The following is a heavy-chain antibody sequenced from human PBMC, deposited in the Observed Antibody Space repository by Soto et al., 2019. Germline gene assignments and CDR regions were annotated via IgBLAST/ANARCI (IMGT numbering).Heavy chain of an antibody. CDR1: GYTFTSYG. CDR3: ARPGYCSSTSCFDPHYYYGMDV. Sequence: QVQLVQSGAEVKKPGASVKVSCKASGYTFTSYGISWVRQAPGQGLEWMGWISAYNGNTNYAQKLQGRVTMTTDTSTSTAYLELRSLRSDDTAVYYWARPGYCSSTSCFDPHYYYGMDVWGQGTTVTVSS. D-gene: IGHD2-2*01. V-gene: IGHV1-18*01. J-gene: IGHJ6*02. CDR2: ISAYNGNT.